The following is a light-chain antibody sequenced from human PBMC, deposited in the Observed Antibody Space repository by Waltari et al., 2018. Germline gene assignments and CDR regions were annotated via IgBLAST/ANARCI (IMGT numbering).Light chain of an antibody. CDR2: GAS. J-gene: IGKJ1*01. CDR1: QSVGGT. Sequence: EIVLTQSPGTLSLSPGERATLSCRASQSVGGTLAWYQQKPGQAPRHLMYGASIRAPGTPDRFSGTGSGTDFSLTISRLEPEDXXVYYCQHYVRLPATFGQGTKVEIK. V-gene: IGKV3-20*01. CDR3: QHYVRLPAT.